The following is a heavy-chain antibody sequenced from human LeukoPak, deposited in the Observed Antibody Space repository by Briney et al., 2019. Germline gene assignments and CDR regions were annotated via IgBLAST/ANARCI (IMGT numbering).Heavy chain of an antibody. Sequence: GGSLRLSCAASGFTFSSYWMSWVRQAPGKGLEWVANIKQDGSEKYYVDSVKGRFTISRDNAKNSLYLQMNSLRAEDTAVYYCARAYSGSYLIEPWFDPWGQGTLVTVSS. V-gene: IGHV3-7*01. CDR1: GFTFSSYW. J-gene: IGHJ5*02. CDR2: IKQDGSEK. D-gene: IGHD1-26*01. CDR3: ARAYSGSYLIEPWFDP.